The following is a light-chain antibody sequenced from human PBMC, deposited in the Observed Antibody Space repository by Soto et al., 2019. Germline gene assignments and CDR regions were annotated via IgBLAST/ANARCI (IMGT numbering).Light chain of an antibody. J-gene: IGKJ1*01. CDR1: QSVSSSY. V-gene: IGKV3-20*01. CDR3: QQYDSSPPT. Sequence: EIVLTQSPGTLSLSPGERVTLSCRASQSVSSSYLGWYQQKPGQAPRLLIYGASPRATGVPDRFSGSGSGTDFTLTISSLEPEDFAVYYCQQYDSSPPTFGQGTTVEIK. CDR2: GAS.